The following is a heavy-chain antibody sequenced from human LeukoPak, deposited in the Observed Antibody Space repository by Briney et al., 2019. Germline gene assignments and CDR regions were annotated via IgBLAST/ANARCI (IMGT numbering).Heavy chain of an antibody. V-gene: IGHV1-46*01. Sequence: ASVKVSCKASGYTFTSYYMHWARQAPGQGLEWMGIINPSGGSTSYAQKFQGRVTMTRDTSTSTVYMELSSLRSEDTAVYYCAREEMVVIASLTNYFDYWGQGTLVTVSS. D-gene: IGHD2-21*01. CDR3: AREEMVVIASLTNYFDY. CDR2: INPSGGST. J-gene: IGHJ4*02. CDR1: GYTFTSYY.